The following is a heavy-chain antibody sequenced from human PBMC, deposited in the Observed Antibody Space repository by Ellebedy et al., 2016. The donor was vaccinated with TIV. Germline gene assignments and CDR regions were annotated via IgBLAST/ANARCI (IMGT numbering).Heavy chain of an antibody. Sequence: GGSLRLSCAASGFTFSSHAMSWVRQAPGKGLECVSGISAGGGSTFYVDSVKGRFTISRDNSKNTLYLRMNSLRAEDTAVYYCVKLDRSGYYYGRLDYWGQGTLVTVSS. CDR1: GFTFSSHA. CDR2: ISAGGGST. J-gene: IGHJ4*02. V-gene: IGHV3-23*01. CDR3: VKLDRSGYYYGRLDY. D-gene: IGHD3-22*01.